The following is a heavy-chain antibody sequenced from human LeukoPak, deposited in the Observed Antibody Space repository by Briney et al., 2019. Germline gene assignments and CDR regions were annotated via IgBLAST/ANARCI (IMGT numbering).Heavy chain of an antibody. Sequence: SETLSLTCTVPGYSISSGYYWAWIRQPPGKGLEWIGSIFHTGSTYHNPSLKSRVTISVDTSKNQSSLKLNSVTAADTAVYYCANSPVGGNSLVDYWGQGTLVTVSS. V-gene: IGHV4-38-2*02. D-gene: IGHD4-23*01. CDR2: IFHTGST. CDR1: GYSISSGYY. CDR3: ANSPVGGNSLVDY. J-gene: IGHJ4*02.